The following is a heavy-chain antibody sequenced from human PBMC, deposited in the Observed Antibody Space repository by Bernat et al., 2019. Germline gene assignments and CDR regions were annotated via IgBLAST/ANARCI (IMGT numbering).Heavy chain of an antibody. V-gene: IGHV4-39*01. CDR3: ARRPRMGATDYDFDY. CDR2: IYYSGST. CDR1: GGSISSSSYY. Sequence: QLQLQESGPGLVKPSETLSLTCTVSGGSISSSSYYWGWIRQPPGKGLEWIGSIYYSGSTYYNPSLKSRVTISVDTSKHQFSLKLSCVAAADTAVYYCARRPRMGATDYDFDYWGQGTLVTVSS. D-gene: IGHD1-26*01. J-gene: IGHJ4*02.